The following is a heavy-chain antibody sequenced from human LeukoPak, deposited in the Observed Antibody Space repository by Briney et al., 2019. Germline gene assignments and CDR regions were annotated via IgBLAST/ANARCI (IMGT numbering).Heavy chain of an antibody. CDR1: GYTFTGYY. CDR3: AREGDCSSTSCYDVNWFDP. V-gene: IGHV1-2*02. D-gene: IGHD2-2*01. Sequence: GASVKVSCKASGYTFTGYYMNWVRQAPGQGLEWMGWINPNSGGTNYAQKFQGRVTMTRDTSISTAYMEPSRLRSDDTAVYYCAREGDCSSTSCYDVNWFDPWGQGTLVTVSS. J-gene: IGHJ5*02. CDR2: INPNSGGT.